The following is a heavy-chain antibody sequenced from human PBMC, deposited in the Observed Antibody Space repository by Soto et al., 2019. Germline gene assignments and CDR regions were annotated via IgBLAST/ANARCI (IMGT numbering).Heavy chain of an antibody. J-gene: IGHJ2*01. V-gene: IGHV4-59*08. D-gene: IGHD1-26*01. CDR3: ARKWGWYFDF. CDR2: IYYSGST. Sequence: QVQLQESGPGLVKPSETLSLTCTVSGGFISSYYWSWIRQPPGKGLEWIGYIYYSGSTNYNPSLKSRVTISVDTSKNQFSLKLSSVTAADTAVYYCARKWGWYFDFWGRGTLVTVSS. CDR1: GGFISSYY.